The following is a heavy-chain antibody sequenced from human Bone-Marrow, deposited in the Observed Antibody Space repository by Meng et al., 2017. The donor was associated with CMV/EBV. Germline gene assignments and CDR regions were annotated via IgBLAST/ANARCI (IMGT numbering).Heavy chain of an antibody. CDR1: GFTFSSYA. Sequence: GESLKISCAASGFTFSSYAMSWVRQAPGKGLEWVSYISSSGSTIYYADSVKGRFTISRDNAKNSLYLQMNSLRAEDTAVYYCARDLIAVVSNYGMDVWGQGTTVTVSS. D-gene: IGHD6-19*01. CDR3: ARDLIAVVSNYGMDV. J-gene: IGHJ6*02. CDR2: ISSSGSTI. V-gene: IGHV3-48*04.